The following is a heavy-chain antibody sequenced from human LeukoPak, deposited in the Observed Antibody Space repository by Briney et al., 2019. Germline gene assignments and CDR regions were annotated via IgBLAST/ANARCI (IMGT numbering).Heavy chain of an antibody. CDR2: IYYTRST. CDR3: ARGVTMIVVVIHDWYFDL. D-gene: IGHD3-22*01. CDR1: GGSISSSSYY. J-gene: IGHJ2*01. Sequence: SETLSLTCTVSGGSISSSSYYWGWIRQPPGKGLEWIGSIYYTRSTYYNPSLKSRVTISVDTSKNQFSLRLTSVTAADTAVYYCARGVTMIVVVIHDWYFDLWGRGTLVTVSS. V-gene: IGHV4-39*01.